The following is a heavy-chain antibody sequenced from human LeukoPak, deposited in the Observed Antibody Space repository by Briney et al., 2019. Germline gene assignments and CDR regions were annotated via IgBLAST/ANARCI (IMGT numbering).Heavy chain of an antibody. D-gene: IGHD6-13*01. CDR3: ARGSIAAASVFDY. CDR2: IYYSGST. V-gene: IGHV4-59*01. J-gene: IGHJ4*02. Sequence: PSETLSLTRTVSGGSISSYYWSWIRQPPGKGLEWIGYIYYSGSTNYNPSLKSRVTISVDTSKNQFSLKLSSVTAADTAVHYCARGSIAAASVFDYWGQGTLVTVSS. CDR1: GGSISSYY.